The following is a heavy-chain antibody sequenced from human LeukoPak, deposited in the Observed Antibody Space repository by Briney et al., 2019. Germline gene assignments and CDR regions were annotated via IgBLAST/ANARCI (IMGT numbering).Heavy chain of an antibody. CDR1: GFTFSS. CDR3: ARDCSGGSCYRLFDY. J-gene: IGHJ4*02. Sequence: GGSLRLSCAASGFTFSSMNWVRQAPGKGLEWVSSISSSSSYIYYADSVKGRFTISRDNVKNSLYLQMNSLRAEDTAVYYCARDCSGGSCYRLFDYWGQGTLVTVSS. CDR2: ISSSSSYI. V-gene: IGHV3-21*01. D-gene: IGHD2-15*01.